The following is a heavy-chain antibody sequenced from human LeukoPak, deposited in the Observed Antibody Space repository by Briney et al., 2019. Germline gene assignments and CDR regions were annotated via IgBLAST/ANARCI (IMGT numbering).Heavy chain of an antibody. D-gene: IGHD4/OR15-4a*01. CDR1: GYTFTGYY. J-gene: IGHJ4*02. V-gene: IGHV1-2*02. CDR3: AGGAGYGAFDY. Sequence: ASVKVSCKASGYTFTGYYMHWVRQAPGQGLEWMGWINPNSGGTNYAQKFQGRVTMTTDTSTSTAYMELRSLRSDDTAVYYCAGGAGYGAFDYWGQGTLVTVSS. CDR2: INPNSGGT.